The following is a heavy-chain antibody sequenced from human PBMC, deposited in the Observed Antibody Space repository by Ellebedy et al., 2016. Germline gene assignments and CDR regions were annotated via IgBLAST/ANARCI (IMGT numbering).Heavy chain of an antibody. CDR2: IDPSDSYT. D-gene: IGHD6-19*01. CDR1: GYSFTSYW. Sequence: GESLKISCKGSGYSFTSYWISWVRQMPGKGLEWMGRIDPSDSYTNYSPSFQGQVTISADKSISTAYLQWSSLKASDTAMYYCARLGSGWPTYYYYYGMYVWGQGTTVTVSS. V-gene: IGHV5-10-1*04. CDR3: ARLGSGWPTYYYYYGMYV. J-gene: IGHJ6*02.